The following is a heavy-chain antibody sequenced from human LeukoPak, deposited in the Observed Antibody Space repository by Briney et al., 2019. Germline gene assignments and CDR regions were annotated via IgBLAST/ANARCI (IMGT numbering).Heavy chain of an antibody. CDR3: ARELTYYYDSSDRGY. CDR1: GGSFSGYY. D-gene: IGHD3-22*01. J-gene: IGHJ4*02. CDR2: INHSGST. Sequence: KPSETLSLTCAVYGGSFSGYYWSWIRQPPGKGLEWIGEINHSGSTNYNPSLKSRVTISVDTSKNQFSLKLSSVTAADTAVYYCARELTYYYDSSDRGYWGQGTLVTVSS. V-gene: IGHV4-34*01.